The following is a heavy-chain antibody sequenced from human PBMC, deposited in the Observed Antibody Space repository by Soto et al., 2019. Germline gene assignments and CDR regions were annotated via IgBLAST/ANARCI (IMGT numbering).Heavy chain of an antibody. V-gene: IGHV3-7*04. J-gene: IGHJ4*02. CDR2: IKQDGSEK. Sequence: GGSLRLSCAASGFTFTYYWMSWVRQAPGKGLEWVANIKQDGSEKYYVDSVKGRFTISRDNAKNSIYLQMNSLRAEDTAVYYCARDDDSSGHYYNRFDYWGQGTLVTVSS. CDR3: ARDDDSSGHYYNRFDY. CDR1: GFTFTYYW. D-gene: IGHD3-22*01.